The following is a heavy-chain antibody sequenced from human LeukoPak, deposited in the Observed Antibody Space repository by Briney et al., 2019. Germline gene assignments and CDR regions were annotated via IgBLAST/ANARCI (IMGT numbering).Heavy chain of an antibody. CDR3: ARTYYDILTGYNPYFDY. CDR2: ITSSSTSM. Sequence: NTGGSLRLSCAASGFTFSSYGMRWVRQAPGKGLEWVSSITSSSTSMYYADSVKGRFTISRDNAKNSLYLQMNSLRAEDTAVYYCARTYYDILTGYNPYFDYWGQGTLVTVSS. V-gene: IGHV3-21*01. J-gene: IGHJ4*02. D-gene: IGHD3-9*01. CDR1: GFTFSSYG.